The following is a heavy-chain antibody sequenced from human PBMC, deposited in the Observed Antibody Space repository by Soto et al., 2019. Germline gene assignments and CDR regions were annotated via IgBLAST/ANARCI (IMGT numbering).Heavy chain of an antibody. CDR1: GYTFTSYY. CDR3: ARGAGDSISSGSYGMDG. V-gene: IGHV1-46*01. J-gene: IGHJ6*02. Sequence: ASVQVSCKASGYTFTSYYMHWVRQAPGQGLEWMGIINPSGGSTSYAQKFQGRVTMARDTSTSTVYMELSSLRSEDTAVYYCARGAGDSISSGSYGMDGWGQRTTVTVAS. CDR2: INPSGGST. D-gene: IGHD6-6*01.